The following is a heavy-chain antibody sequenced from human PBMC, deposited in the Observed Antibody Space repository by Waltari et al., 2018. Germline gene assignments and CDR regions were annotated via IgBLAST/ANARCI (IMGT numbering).Heavy chain of an antibody. CDR2: VHHSGKT. D-gene: IGHD2-2*01. Sequence: QVQLQESGQGLVKPSGTLSLTCAVSGDSISGNYWGSWVRLSPEKGLEGIGQVHHSGKTHYNPSLQSRVAISVDKPKNQFSLNLNSVTAADTAIYYCAGDRAIGLFFDYWGRGTLVTVSS. CDR3: AGDRAIGLFFDY. J-gene: IGHJ4*02. V-gene: IGHV4-4*02. CDR1: GDSISGNYW.